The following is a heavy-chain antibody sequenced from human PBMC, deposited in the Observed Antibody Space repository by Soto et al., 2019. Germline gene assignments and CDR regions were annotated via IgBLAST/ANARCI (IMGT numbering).Heavy chain of an antibody. CDR2: INAGNGNT. CDR3: ARAPINPKWGVTMFDY. Sequence: QVHLVQSATEVKRPGASVKVSCQTSGFPFTSHAIHWVRQAPGQRPEWLGWINAGNGNTKYSQRCQGRITITRDTAASTAYMELNSLTSEDTSLFYCARAPINPKWGVTMFDYWGQGTLVTVSS. V-gene: IGHV1-3*01. J-gene: IGHJ4*02. D-gene: IGHD7-27*01. CDR1: GFPFTSHA.